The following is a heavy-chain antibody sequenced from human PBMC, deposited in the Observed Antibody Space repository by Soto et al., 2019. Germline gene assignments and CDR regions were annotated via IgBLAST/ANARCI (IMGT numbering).Heavy chain of an antibody. V-gene: IGHV3-23*01. CDR2: ISGSGGST. CDR3: AKDRSTYYYDSSGYRRYYGMDV. D-gene: IGHD3-22*01. CDR1: GFTFSSYA. Sequence: GGSLRLSCAASGFTFSSYAMSWVRQAPGKGLEWVSAISGSGGSTYYADSVKGRFTISRDNSKNTLYLQMNSLRAEDTAVYYCAKDRSTYYYDSSGYRRYYGMDVWGQGTTVTVSS. J-gene: IGHJ6*02.